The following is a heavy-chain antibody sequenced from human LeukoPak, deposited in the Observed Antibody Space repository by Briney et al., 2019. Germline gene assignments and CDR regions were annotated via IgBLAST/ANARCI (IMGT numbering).Heavy chain of an antibody. CDR1: GFTFSSYW. J-gene: IGHJ6*02. Sequence: GGSLRLSCAASGFTFSSYWMHWVRRAPGKGLVWVSRINSDGSSTSYADSVKGRFTISRDNAKNTLYLQMNSLRAEDTAVYYCARDDLGYCSSTSCPFYYGMDVWGQGTTVTVSS. CDR2: INSDGSST. V-gene: IGHV3-74*01. CDR3: ARDDLGYCSSTSCPFYYGMDV. D-gene: IGHD2-2*01.